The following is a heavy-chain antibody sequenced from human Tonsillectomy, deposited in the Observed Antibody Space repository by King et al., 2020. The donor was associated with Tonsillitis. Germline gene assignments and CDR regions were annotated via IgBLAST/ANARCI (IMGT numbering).Heavy chain of an antibody. V-gene: IGHV4-39*07. Sequence: QLQESGPGLVKPSETLSLTCTVSGGSISSSSYYWGWIRQPPGKGLEWIGSIYYSGSTYYNPSLKSRVTISVDTSKNQFSLKLSSVTAAGTAVYYCAGQDIVVVVAATDHDAFDIWGQGTMVTVSS. J-gene: IGHJ3*02. CDR3: AGQDIVVVVAATDHDAFDI. D-gene: IGHD2-15*01. CDR2: IYYSGST. CDR1: GGSISSSSYY.